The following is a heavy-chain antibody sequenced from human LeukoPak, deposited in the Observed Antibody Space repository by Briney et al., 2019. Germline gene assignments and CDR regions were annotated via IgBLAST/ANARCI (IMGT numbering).Heavy chain of an antibody. CDR2: ISSSRSYI. CDR1: GFTFSSYI. V-gene: IGHV3-21*01. J-gene: IGHJ4*02. CDR3: ASEGVYDYGDYQDY. Sequence: GGALRLFCSDSGFTFSSYIMNCVRQAPGKGVECVSSISSSRSYIYYADSVKGRFTISRNNAKNSLFLQMNSLGAEDTAVCYCASEGVYDYGDYQDYWGQGTLVTVSS. D-gene: IGHD4-17*01.